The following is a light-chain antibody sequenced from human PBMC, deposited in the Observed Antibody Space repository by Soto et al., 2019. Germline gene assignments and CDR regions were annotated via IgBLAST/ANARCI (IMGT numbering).Light chain of an antibody. J-gene: IGKJ1*01. V-gene: IGKV1-27*01. CDR1: QGISNY. CDR3: QKYNSAPRT. Sequence: DIQMTQSPSSLSASVGDRVTIACRASQGISNYLAWYQQKPGKVPKLLIYVASTLPSGVSSRFSGSGSGTDFTLTISSLQPEDVATYYCQKYNSAPRTFGQGTKVEIK. CDR2: VAS.